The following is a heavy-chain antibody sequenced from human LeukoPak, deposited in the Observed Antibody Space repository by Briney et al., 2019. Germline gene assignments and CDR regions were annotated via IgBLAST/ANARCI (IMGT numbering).Heavy chain of an antibody. J-gene: IGHJ5*02. Sequence: SETLSLTCTVSGGSISSYYWSWIRQPPGKGLEWIGYIYTSGSTSYNPSLKSRVTISVDTSKNQFSLKLSSVTAADTAVYYCARSHSSGWYFWFDPWGQGTLVTVSS. CDR1: GGSISSYY. CDR2: IYTSGST. D-gene: IGHD6-19*01. V-gene: IGHV4-4*09. CDR3: ARSHSSGWYFWFDP.